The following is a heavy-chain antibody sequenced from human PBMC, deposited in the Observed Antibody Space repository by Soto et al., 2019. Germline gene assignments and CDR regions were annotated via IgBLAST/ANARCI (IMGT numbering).Heavy chain of an antibody. CDR2: IGGTGGAT. D-gene: IGHD2-2*01. Sequence: GWSLRVSCAASGFSFGSHAMSWVRQAPGKGVEWVSAIGGTGGATYYADSVKGRFTISRDNSKNMLYLQMNNLRAEDTAVYYCARDQYQLRYYYGMDVWGQGTTVTVSS. CDR1: GFSFGSHA. CDR3: ARDQYQLRYYYGMDV. J-gene: IGHJ6*02. V-gene: IGHV3-23*01.